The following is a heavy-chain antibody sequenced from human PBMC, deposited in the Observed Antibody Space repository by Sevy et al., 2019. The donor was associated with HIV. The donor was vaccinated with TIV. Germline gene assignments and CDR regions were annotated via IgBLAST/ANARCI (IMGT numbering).Heavy chain of an antibody. Sequence: GGSLRLSCAASGFRFSNFWMSWVRQAPGKGLEWVANINEDRAVKYYADSVKGRFIISRDTANDSLYVQMFSLGAEDTAVYYCGKIGKRGWDFDSWGQGTRVTVSS. CDR3: GKIGKRGWDFDS. V-gene: IGHV3-7*01. CDR2: INEDRAVK. J-gene: IGHJ4*02. D-gene: IGHD6-19*01. CDR1: GFRFSNFW.